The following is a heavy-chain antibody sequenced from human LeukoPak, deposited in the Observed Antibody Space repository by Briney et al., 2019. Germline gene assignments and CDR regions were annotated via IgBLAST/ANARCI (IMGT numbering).Heavy chain of an antibody. Sequence: GGSLILSFAASGFTFSSYGMHWVRQAPGKGLEWVAVISNDGSNKYYADSVKGRFTISRDNSKNTLYLQMNSLRPEDKAVYYCAKGPTSGYGLFDQWGQGTLVTVSS. CDR2: ISNDGSNK. D-gene: IGHD5-12*01. CDR1: GFTFSSYG. J-gene: IGHJ4*02. CDR3: AKGPTSGYGLFDQ. V-gene: IGHV3-30*18.